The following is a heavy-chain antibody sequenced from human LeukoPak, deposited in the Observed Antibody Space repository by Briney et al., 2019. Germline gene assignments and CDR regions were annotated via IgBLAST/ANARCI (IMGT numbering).Heavy chain of an antibody. Sequence: RPGGSLRLSCAASGFTFDEYGMSWGRQAPGKGLEWVSSIDWNGGSTAYGDSVKGRFTISRDNAKNSLDLQMKSLRAEDTALYYCARDSFSGSSLDYWGQGTLVTVSS. CDR3: ARDSFSGSSLDY. V-gene: IGHV3-20*04. D-gene: IGHD1-26*01. CDR2: IDWNGGST. CDR1: GFTFDEYG. J-gene: IGHJ4*02.